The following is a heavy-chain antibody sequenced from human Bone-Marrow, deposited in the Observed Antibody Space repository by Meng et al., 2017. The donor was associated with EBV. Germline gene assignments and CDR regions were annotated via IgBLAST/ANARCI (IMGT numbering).Heavy chain of an antibody. V-gene: IGHV1-18*01. J-gene: IGHJ4*02. D-gene: IGHD1-1*01. CDR1: HYTFTDYH. Sequence: QVQVVKSGGEVKKPGASVKVSCKASHYTFTDYHINWVRQAPGQGLEWVGWISTFNGGTNYAQNLQGRVTMTTDTSTTTAYMELRSLRSDDTAVYYCARDGPGYGYFDFWGQGSLVTVSS. CDR2: ISTFNGGT. CDR3: ARDGPGYGYFDF.